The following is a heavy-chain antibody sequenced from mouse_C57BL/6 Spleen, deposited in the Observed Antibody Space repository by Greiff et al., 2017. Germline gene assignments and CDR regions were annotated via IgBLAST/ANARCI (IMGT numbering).Heavy chain of an antibody. D-gene: IGHD4-1*01. CDR3: TGGEKTGRYFDY. CDR1: GFTFSNYW. V-gene: IGHV6-3*01. CDR2: IRLKSDNYAT. J-gene: IGHJ2*01. Sequence: EVQRVESGGGLVQPGGSMKLSCVASGFTFSNYWMNWVRQSPEKGLEWVAQIRLKSDNYATHYAESVKGRFTISRDDSKSSVYLQMNNLRAEDTGIYYCTGGEKTGRYFDYWGQGTTLTVSS.